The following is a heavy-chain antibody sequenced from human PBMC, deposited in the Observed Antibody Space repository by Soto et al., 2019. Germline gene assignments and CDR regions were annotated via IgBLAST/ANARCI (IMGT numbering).Heavy chain of an antibody. V-gene: IGHV1-3*04. J-gene: IGHJ3*01. CDR2: INTDTGNT. D-gene: IGHD2-8*02. Sequence: QVQLVQSGAEVRKPGASVNISCRASGFSFSDNLINWVRQAPGQSLEWRGWINTDTGNTRYSQTFQGSVTISRHSSASIAYVEVSDRTSEDTAVYSCARDILSVGPRADDAVDVWGQGTMVTVSS. CDR3: ARDILSVGPRADDAVDV. CDR1: GFSFSDNL.